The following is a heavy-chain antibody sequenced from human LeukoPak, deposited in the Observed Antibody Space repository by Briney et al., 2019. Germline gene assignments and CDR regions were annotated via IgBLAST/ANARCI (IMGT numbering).Heavy chain of an antibody. D-gene: IGHD6-13*01. CDR2: IKQDGSEK. CDR3: ARDSAGNDY. CDR1: GFTFSTYW. V-gene: IGHV3-7*01. Sequence: GGSLRLSCEASGFTFSTYWMSWVRQAPGKGLEWVANIKQDGSEKYYVDSVKGRFTISGDDAKNSLYLQMNSLRAEDTAMYYCARDSAGNDYWGQGTLVTVSS. J-gene: IGHJ4*02.